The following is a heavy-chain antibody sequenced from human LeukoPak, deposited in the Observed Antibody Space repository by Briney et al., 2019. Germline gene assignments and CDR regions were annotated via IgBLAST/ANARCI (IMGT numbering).Heavy chain of an antibody. CDR3: ARSRVTVTTID. CDR2: IYYSGTT. V-gene: IGHV4-39*07. J-gene: IGHJ4*02. D-gene: IGHD4-17*01. Sequence: SETLSLTCTVSGGSISNSDYYWGWIRQPPGKGLEWIGSIYYSGTTYYNPSLKSRVTISMDRSKNQFSLKLTSVTAADTAVYYWARSRVTVTTIDWGQGTLVAVS. CDR1: GGSISNSDYY.